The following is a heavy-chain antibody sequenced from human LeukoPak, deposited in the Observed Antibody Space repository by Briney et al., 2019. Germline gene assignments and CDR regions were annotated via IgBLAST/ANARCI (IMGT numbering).Heavy chain of an antibody. CDR1: AFTFSSYA. J-gene: IGHJ4*02. CDR3: ATARGGY. V-gene: IGHV3-23*01. D-gene: IGHD2-15*01. CDR2: TSTSGGST. Sequence: GGSLRLSCAASAFTFSSYAMSWVLQAPGKGLEWVSGTSTSGGSTYYAYSVKGRFTISRDNSKNTLSLQMTSLRAEDTAVYYCATARGGYWGQGTLVTVSS.